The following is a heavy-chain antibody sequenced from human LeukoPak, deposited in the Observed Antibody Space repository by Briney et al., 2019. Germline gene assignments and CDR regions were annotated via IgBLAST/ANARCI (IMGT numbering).Heavy chain of an antibody. V-gene: IGHV4-61*02. J-gene: IGHJ4*02. CDR3: ARGASVGSGSYPFDY. CDR2: IYASGST. Sequence: SETLSLTCTVSGGSISSSSYYWSWIRQPAGKGLEWIGRIYASGSTNYNPSLKSRVTISVDTSKNQFSLKLSSVTAADTAVYYCARGASVGSGSYPFDYWGQGTLVTVSS. D-gene: IGHD3-10*01. CDR1: GGSISSSSYY.